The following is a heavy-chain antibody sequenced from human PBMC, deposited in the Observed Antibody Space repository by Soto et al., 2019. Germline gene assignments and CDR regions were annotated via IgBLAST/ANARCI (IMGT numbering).Heavy chain of an antibody. V-gene: IGHV1-3*01. Sequence: QVQLVQSGAEVKKPGASVKVSCKASGYTFTSYAMHWVRQAPGQRLEWMGWSNAGNGNTKYSQKFQGRVTITRDTSARTAYMELSRLRSEDTAVYYCARGASMVLGVILEAFDIWGQGTMVTVSS. CDR1: GYTFTSYA. CDR2: SNAGNGNT. J-gene: IGHJ3*02. D-gene: IGHD3-10*01. CDR3: ARGASMVLGVILEAFDI.